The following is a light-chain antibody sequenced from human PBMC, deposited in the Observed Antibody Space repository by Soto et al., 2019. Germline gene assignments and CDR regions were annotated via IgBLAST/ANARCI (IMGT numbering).Light chain of an antibody. CDR1: QTVSNTS. J-gene: IGKJ4*01. V-gene: IGKV3-20*01. Sequence: EIVLTKFPGALSLSPGERVTLSCRASQTVSNTSLAWHQQKSGQAPKFLIYGASNRATGIPDRFSGSGYVTDFTLTISRLESEDFAVYYCQQYRALPPTFVGGTKVEMK. CDR2: GAS. CDR3: QQYRALPPT.